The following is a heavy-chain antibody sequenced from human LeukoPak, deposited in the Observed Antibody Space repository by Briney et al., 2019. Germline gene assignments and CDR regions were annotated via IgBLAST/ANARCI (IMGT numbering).Heavy chain of an antibody. Sequence: GASVKVSCKASGYTFTSYDINWVRQATGQGLEWMGWMNPNSGNTGYAQKFQGRVTMTRNTSISTAYMELSSLRSGGTAVYYCARGSYDSSGYPSEYWGQGTLVTVSS. CDR3: ARGSYDSSGYPSEY. CDR2: MNPNSGNT. CDR1: GYTFTSYD. D-gene: IGHD3-22*01. V-gene: IGHV1-8*01. J-gene: IGHJ4*02.